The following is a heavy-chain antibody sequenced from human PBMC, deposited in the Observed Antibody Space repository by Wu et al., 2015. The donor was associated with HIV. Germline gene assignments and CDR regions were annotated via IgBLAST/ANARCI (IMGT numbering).Heavy chain of an antibody. D-gene: IGHD6-19*01. CDR1: GGTFRSSS. J-gene: IGHJ4*02. CDR3: ARDSDYISGSVH. Sequence: QVQLVQSGAEVKKPGSSVKVSCEASGGTFRSSSINWLRQAPGQGLEWMGGIIPSGGSTSYAQKFQGRVTMTRDTSTSTVYMELSSLRSEDTAVYFCARDSDYISGSVHWGQGTLVTVSS. V-gene: IGHV1-46*01. CDR2: IIPSGGST.